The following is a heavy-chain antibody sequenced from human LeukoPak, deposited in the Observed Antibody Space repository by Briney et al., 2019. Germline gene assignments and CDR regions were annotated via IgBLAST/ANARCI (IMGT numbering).Heavy chain of an antibody. J-gene: IGHJ3*02. Sequence: PSEALSLPCTVSGGSISSYYWSWIRQPPGKGLEWIGYIYYSGSTNYNPSLKSRVTISVDTSKNQFSLKLSSVTAADTAVYYCARLFPSYDYVWGSYRINAFDIWGQGTMVTVSS. CDR1: GGSISSYY. V-gene: IGHV4-59*08. CDR3: ARLFPSYDYVWGSYRINAFDI. CDR2: IYYSGST. D-gene: IGHD3-16*02.